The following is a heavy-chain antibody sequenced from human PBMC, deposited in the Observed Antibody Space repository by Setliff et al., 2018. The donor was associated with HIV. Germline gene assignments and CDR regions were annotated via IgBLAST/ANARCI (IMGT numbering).Heavy chain of an antibody. J-gene: IGHJ6*03. CDR1: GGSVKTIGFY. V-gene: IGHV4-31*03. Sequence: SETLSLTCTVSGGSVKTIGFYWSWIRQRPGKGLERIGHTYHTGSTSYSPSPSLKSRVTISIDTSTNVFSLRLTSVTAADTAVYYCARGGSYRFWSGYRYYYYYMDLWGKGTTVTVSS. CDR2: TYHTGST. D-gene: IGHD3-3*01. CDR3: ARGGSYRFWSGYRYYYYYMDL.